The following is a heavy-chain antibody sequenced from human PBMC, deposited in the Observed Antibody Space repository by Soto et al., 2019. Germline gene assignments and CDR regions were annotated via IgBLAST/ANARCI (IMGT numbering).Heavy chain of an antibody. Sequence: ASMKVSCNASGYTFTGYYMHRVRQAPGQGLEWMGWINPNSGGTNYAQKFQGWVTMTRDTSISTAYMELSRLRSYDTGVYYCARGPYYYGMDVWGQGTTVTVSS. V-gene: IGHV1-2*04. CDR3: ARGPYYYGMDV. J-gene: IGHJ6*02. CDR2: INPNSGGT. CDR1: GYTFTGYY.